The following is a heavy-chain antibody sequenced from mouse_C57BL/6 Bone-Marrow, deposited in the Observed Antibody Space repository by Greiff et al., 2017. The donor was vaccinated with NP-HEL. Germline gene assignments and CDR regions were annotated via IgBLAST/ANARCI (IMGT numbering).Heavy chain of an antibody. J-gene: IGHJ1*03. Sequence: LVESGAELAKPGASVKLSCKASGYTFTSYWMHWVKQRPGQGLEWIGYINPSSGYTKYNQKFKDKATLTADTSSSPAYMQLSSLTYEDSAIYYGARRDYSNWYWYFDVGGTGTTVTVSS. CDR3: ARRDYSNWYWYFDV. D-gene: IGHD2-5*01. CDR1: GYTFTSYW. CDR2: INPSSGYT. V-gene: IGHV1-7*01.